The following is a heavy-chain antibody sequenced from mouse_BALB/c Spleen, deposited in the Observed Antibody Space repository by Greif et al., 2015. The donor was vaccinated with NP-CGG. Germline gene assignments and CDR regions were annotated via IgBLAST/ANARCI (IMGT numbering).Heavy chain of an antibody. Sequence: EVQLQQSGAELVKPGASVKLSCTASGSNIKDTYMHWVKQRPEQGLEWIGRIDPANGNTKYDPKFQGKATITADTSSNTAYLQLSSLTSEDTAVYYCARAITTAYWGQGTLVTVSA. J-gene: IGHJ3*01. V-gene: IGHV14-3*02. CDR1: GSNIKDTY. CDR3: ARAITTAY. D-gene: IGHD1-2*01. CDR2: IDPANGNT.